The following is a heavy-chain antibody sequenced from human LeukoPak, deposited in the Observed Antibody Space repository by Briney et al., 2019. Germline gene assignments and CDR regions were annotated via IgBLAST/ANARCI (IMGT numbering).Heavy chain of an antibody. CDR3: ANLWLAKGDFDY. V-gene: IGHV3-30*18. J-gene: IGHJ4*02. CDR1: GFTFSSYG. Sequence: GGSLRLSCAASGFTFSSYGMHWVRQAPGKGLEWVVVISYDGSNKYYADSVKGRFTISRDNSKNTLYLQMNSLRAEDTAVYYCANLWLAKGDFDYWGQGTLVTVSS. D-gene: IGHD6-19*01. CDR2: ISYDGSNK.